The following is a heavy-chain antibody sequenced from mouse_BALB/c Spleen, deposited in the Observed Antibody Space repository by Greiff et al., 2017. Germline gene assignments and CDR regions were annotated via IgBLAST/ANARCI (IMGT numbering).Heavy chain of an antibody. V-gene: IGHV1-37*01. D-gene: IGHD2-1*01. J-gene: IGHJ4*01. CDR3: GKGYGNHDLYYAMDY. Sequence: VQLQQSGPELVKPGASVKISCKASGYSFTGYFMNWVKQSHGKSLEWIGRINPYNGDTFYNQKFKGKATLTVDKSSSTAHMELLSLTSEDSAVYYCGKGYGNHDLYYAMDYWGQGTSVTVSS. CDR1: GYSFTGYF. CDR2: INPYNGDT.